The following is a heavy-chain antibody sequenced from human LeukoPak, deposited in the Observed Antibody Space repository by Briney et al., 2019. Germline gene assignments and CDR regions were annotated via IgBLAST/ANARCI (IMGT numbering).Heavy chain of an antibody. J-gene: IGHJ4*02. CDR1: GFTFSSYG. V-gene: IGHV3-33*01. Sequence: PGGSLRLSCVASGFTFSSYGMHWVRQAPGKGLEWAAVIWSDGSEKYYADSVKGRYIISRDNSKNTLYLEMNSLSADDTAVYFCARRSPGTHGLDYWGQGTLVPVSS. D-gene: IGHD3-10*01. CDR3: ARRSPGTHGLDY. CDR2: IWSDGSEK.